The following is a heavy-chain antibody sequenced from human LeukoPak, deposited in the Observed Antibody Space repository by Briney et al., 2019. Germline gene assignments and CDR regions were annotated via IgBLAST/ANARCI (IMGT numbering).Heavy chain of an antibody. V-gene: IGHV4-39*01. D-gene: IGHD1-1*01. Sequence: PSETLSLTCTVSGGSISSSNYHWGWIRQPPGKGLEWIGSIYYSGSTYYNASLKSRVTISVDTSKNQFSLKLSSVTAADTAVYYCARSPGGALNWFDPWGQGTLVTVSS. CDR3: ARSPGGALNWFDP. CDR1: GGSISSSNYH. J-gene: IGHJ5*02. CDR2: IYYSGST.